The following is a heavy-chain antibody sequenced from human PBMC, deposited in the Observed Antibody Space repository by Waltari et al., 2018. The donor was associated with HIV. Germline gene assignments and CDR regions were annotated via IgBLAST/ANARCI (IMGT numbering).Heavy chain of an antibody. CDR3: AAEKKLALDGLGV. V-gene: IGHV1-2*02. CDR2: INPSGGT. J-gene: IGHJ6*01. Sequence: SCKASGETFSDYYFHWVRQAPGQGLEWMGWINPSGGTNYAQTFQGRVTMTRDTSTNTAYMQLNRLRSDDTAVYYCAAEKKLALDGLGVWGQGSTVAVS. CDR1: GETFSDYY.